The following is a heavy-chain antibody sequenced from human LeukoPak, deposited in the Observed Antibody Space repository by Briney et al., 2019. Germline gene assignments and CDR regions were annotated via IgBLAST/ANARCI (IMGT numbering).Heavy chain of an antibody. V-gene: IGHV1-2*06. CDR1: GYTFTGYY. CDR2: INPNSGGT. Sequence: ASVKVSCKASGYTFTGYYMHWVRQAPGQGLEWMGRINPNSGGTNYAQKLQGRVTMTRDTSISTAYMELSRLRSDDTAVYYCARKGYSYGYYYYYYMDVWGKGTTVTVSS. CDR3: ARKGYSYGYYYYYYMDV. J-gene: IGHJ6*03. D-gene: IGHD5-18*01.